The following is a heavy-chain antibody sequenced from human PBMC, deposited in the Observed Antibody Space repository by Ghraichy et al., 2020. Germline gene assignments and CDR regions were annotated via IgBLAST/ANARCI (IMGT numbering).Heavy chain of an antibody. V-gene: IGHV3-15*01. CDR2: IKSKTGGGKT. J-gene: IGHJ4*02. CDR3: NTEFYSNGYNF. CDR1: EFTFSDAW. Sequence: GGSLRLSCAASEFTFSDAWMTWFRKFPGRGLEWVALIKSKTGGGKTDYAAPVKGRFSISRDDSKSTLYLQMSSLKIEDTAVYYCNTEFYSNGYNFWGQGTRVTVSS. D-gene: IGHD3-22*01.